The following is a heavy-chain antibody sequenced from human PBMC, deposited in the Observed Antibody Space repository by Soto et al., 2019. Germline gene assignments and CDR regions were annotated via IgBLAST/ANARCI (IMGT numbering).Heavy chain of an antibody. V-gene: IGHV3-30*18. Sequence: GGSLRPSCAASGFMFNAYGMHWVRQAPGKGLEWVAVISFDGNNQYYEDSVKGRFTISRDNSKNTFYLEMDSLRAEDRAVYFCVKAGTMAGTGPTPRSFDVWGRGTLVTVS. CDR1: GFMFNAYG. D-gene: IGHD1-1*01. CDR3: VKAGTMAGTGPTPRSFDV. J-gene: IGHJ3*01. CDR2: ISFDGNNQ.